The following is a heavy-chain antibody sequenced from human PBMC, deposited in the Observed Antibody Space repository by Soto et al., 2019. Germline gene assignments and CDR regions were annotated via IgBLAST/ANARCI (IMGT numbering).Heavy chain of an antibody. CDR2: IIPIFGTA. Sequence: QVQLVQSGAEVKKPGSSVKVSCKASGGTFSSYAISWVRQAPGQGLEWMGGIIPIFGTANYAQKFQGRVTITADESTSTAYMELSSLRSEDTAVYYCARVPYSKPFYAFNGMDVWGQGTTVTVSS. J-gene: IGHJ6*02. V-gene: IGHV1-69*01. D-gene: IGHD4-4*01. CDR3: ARVPYSKPFYAFNGMDV. CDR1: GGTFSSYA.